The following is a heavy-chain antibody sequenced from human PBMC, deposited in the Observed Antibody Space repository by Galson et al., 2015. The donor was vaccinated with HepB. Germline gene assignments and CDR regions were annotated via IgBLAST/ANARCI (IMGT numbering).Heavy chain of an antibody. J-gene: IGHJ4*02. V-gene: IGHV3-23*01. Sequence: SLRLSCAASGFTFSRYAMSWVRQAPGKGLVWVSAITASGGDTYYADSVKGRFTISRDNSKNTLYLQMNSLRAEDTAVYYCAKASGSGGSIYYFDYWGQGTLVTVSS. CDR3: AKASGSGGSIYYFDY. CDR1: GFTFSRYA. CDR2: ITASGGDT. D-gene: IGHD2-15*01.